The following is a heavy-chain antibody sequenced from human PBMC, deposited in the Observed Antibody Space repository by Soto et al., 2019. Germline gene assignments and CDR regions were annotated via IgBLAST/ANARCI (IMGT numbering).Heavy chain of an antibody. CDR2: IESDGSRT. D-gene: IGHD2-8*01. CDR1: GFTVSNHR. V-gene: IGHV3-74*01. Sequence: EVQLVESGGGLVQPGGSLRLSCAASGFTVSNHRMHWVRQVPGKGLVWVSCIESDGSRTTYADSVKGRFTISRDNAKNTVYLQINSLRVDAAAVYYCARDTNGLSYWGQGTLVTVSS. CDR3: ARDTNGLSY. J-gene: IGHJ4*02.